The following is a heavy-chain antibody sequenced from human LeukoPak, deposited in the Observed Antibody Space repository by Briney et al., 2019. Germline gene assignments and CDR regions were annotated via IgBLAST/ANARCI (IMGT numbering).Heavy chain of an antibody. CDR2: ISYDGSNK. Sequence: GGSLRLSCAASGFTFSSYAMHWVRQAPGKGLEWVAVISYDGSNKYYADSVKGRFTISRDNSKSTLYLQMNSLRAEDTAVYYCAKVRVTYYYYGMDVWGQGTTVTVSS. V-gene: IGHV3-30*04. D-gene: IGHD4-11*01. CDR1: GFTFSSYA. CDR3: AKVRVTYYYYGMDV. J-gene: IGHJ6*02.